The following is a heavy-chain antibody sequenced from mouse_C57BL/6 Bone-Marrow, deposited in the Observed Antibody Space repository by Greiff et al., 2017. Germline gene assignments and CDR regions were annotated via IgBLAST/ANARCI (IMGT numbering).Heavy chain of an antibody. Sequence: QVQLQQPGAELVKPGASVKLSCKASGYTFTSYWMHWVKQRPGQGLEWIGMIHPNSGTTNYNEKFKSKATLTVDKSSSTAYMQLSSLTSEDSAVYYCARRDYCYGSSPWCFDVWGTGTTLTVSS. D-gene: IGHD1-1*01. V-gene: IGHV1-64*01. J-gene: IGHJ1*03. CDR2: IHPNSGTT. CDR3: ARRDYCYGSSPWCFDV. CDR1: GYTFTSYW.